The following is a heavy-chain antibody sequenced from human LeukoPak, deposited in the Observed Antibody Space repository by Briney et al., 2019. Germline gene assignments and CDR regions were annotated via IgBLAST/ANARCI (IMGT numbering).Heavy chain of an antibody. CDR1: GFTFSSYE. J-gene: IGHJ6*02. D-gene: IGHD3-10*01. CDR2: ISSSGSTI. V-gene: IGHV3-48*03. CDR3: ARDSWTDYYGSGSPSDGMDV. Sequence: PGGSLRLSCAASGFTFSSYEMNWVRQAPEKGLEWVSYISSSGSTIYYADSVKGRLTISRDNAKNSLYLQMNSLRAEDTAVYYCARDSWTDYYGSGSPSDGMDVWGQGTTVTVSS.